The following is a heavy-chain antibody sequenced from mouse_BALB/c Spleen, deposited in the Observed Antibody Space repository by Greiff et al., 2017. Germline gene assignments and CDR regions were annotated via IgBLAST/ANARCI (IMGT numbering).Heavy chain of an antibody. CDR2: ISSGSSTI. CDR1: GFTFSSFG. Sequence: EVQGVESGGGLVQPGGSRKLSCAASGFTFSSFGMHWVRQAPEKGLEWVAYISSGSSTIYYADTVKGRFTISRDNPKNTLFLQMTSLRSEDTAMYYCARRGVYGYDGAWFAYWGQGTLVTVSA. J-gene: IGHJ3*01. D-gene: IGHD2-2*01. V-gene: IGHV5-17*02. CDR3: ARRGVYGYDGAWFAY.